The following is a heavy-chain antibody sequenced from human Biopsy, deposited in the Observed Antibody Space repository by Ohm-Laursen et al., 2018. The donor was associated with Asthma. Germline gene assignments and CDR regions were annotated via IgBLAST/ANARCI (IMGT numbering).Heavy chain of an antibody. V-gene: IGHV1-69*01. Sequence: FSVKVSCTSLGGTFNTYVIGWVRQAPGQGLEGMGGINSVFGTTTYPQKFQDRVTITADDSTSTVYMELSSLRSEDTAVYYCARKAGSCISRTCYSLDFWGQGTLVTVSS. CDR3: ARKAGSCISRTCYSLDF. CDR1: GGTFNTYV. J-gene: IGHJ4*02. D-gene: IGHD2-2*01. CDR2: INSVFGTT.